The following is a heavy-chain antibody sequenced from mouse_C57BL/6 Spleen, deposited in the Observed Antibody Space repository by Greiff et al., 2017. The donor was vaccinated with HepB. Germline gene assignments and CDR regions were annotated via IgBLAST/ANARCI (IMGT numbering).Heavy chain of an antibody. CDR3: ARHTLGAMDY. CDR1: GFTFSSYT. Sequence: EVQVVESGGGLVKPGGSLKLSCAASGFTFSSYTMSWVRQTPEKRLEWVATISGGGGNTYYPDSVKGRFTISRDNAKNTLYLQMSSLRSEDTALYYCARHTLGAMDYWGQGTSVTVSS. V-gene: IGHV5-9*01. CDR2: ISGGGGNT. J-gene: IGHJ4*01. D-gene: IGHD3-1*01.